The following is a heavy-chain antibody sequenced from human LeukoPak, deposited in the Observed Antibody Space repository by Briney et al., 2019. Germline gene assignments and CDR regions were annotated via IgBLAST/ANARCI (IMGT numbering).Heavy chain of an antibody. V-gene: IGHV3-30*03. CDR3: AMSSSGYYYYLNY. J-gene: IGHJ4*02. CDR1: GFASSTYY. CDR2: ISYDGRNI. D-gene: IGHD3-22*01. Sequence: GGSLRLSCAPPGFASSTYYIHGVRQPPGRGREWVAVISYDGRNIYYTDSVKGRFTISRDNSKNTLHLQMNSLRPEDTAVYYCAMSSSGYYYYLNYWGQGTLVTVSS.